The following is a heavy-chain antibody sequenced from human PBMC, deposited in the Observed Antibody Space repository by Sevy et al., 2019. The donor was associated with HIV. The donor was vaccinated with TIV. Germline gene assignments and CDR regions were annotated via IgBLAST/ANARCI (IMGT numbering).Heavy chain of an antibody. D-gene: IGHD3-10*01. Sequence: GGSLRLSCAASGFTFGEYGMHWVRQAPGKGLEWVAVISHDGRNHKYNADFVKGRFTISRDNSKNMVYLQMNGLEVEDTAIYYCARDRGEILRSAFKSWGQGTLVTVSS. CDR1: GFTFGEYG. CDR3: ARDRGEILRSAFKS. J-gene: IGHJ4*02. V-gene: IGHV3-33*08. CDR2: ISHDGRNHK.